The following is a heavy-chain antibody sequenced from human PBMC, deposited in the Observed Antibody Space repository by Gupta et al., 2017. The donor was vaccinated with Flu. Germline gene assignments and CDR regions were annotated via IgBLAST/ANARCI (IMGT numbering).Heavy chain of an antibody. CDR3: ARQGRGYSSGLNWFDP. Sequence: QVQLQASGPGLVQPSATLSLTCTVSGGSISSYYWSWIRQPPGKGLEWIGYIYYSGSTNYNPSLKSRVTIAVDTSKNQFSLKLSSVTAADTAVYYGARQGRGYSSGLNWFDPWGQGTRVTVSS. CDR2: IYYSGST. CDR1: GGSISSYY. J-gene: IGHJ5*02. D-gene: IGHD6-19*01. V-gene: IGHV4-59*08.